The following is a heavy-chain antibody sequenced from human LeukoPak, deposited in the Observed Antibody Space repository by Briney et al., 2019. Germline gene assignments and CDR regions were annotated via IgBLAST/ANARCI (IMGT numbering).Heavy chain of an antibody. D-gene: IGHD3-22*01. V-gene: IGHV4-4*02. CDR3: ARNAGYSDLNF. CDR2: IYRSGAT. CDR1: GDSFSSNNY. J-gene: IGHJ4*02. Sequence: SETLSLTCTVSGDSFSSNNYWTWVRQPPGKGLEWIGEIYRSGATNYNPSLRSRVTVSLDKSKNLFSLRLNSVTAADTAIYYCARNAGYSDLNFWGQGVLVTVSS.